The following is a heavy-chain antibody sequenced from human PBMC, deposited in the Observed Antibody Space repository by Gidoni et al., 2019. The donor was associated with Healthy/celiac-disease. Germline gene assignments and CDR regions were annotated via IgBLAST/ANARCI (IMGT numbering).Heavy chain of an antibody. CDR1: GFPFSDYY. Sequence: QVQLVESGGGLVKPGGSLRLSCAASGFPFSDYYMSWIRQAPGKGLEWVSYISSSGSTIYYADSVKGRFTISRDNAKNSLYLQMNSLRAEDTAVYYCARALESGVVVPAAAGYWGQGTLVTVSS. D-gene: IGHD2-2*01. J-gene: IGHJ4*02. V-gene: IGHV3-11*01. CDR2: ISSSGSTI. CDR3: ARALESGVVVPAAAGY.